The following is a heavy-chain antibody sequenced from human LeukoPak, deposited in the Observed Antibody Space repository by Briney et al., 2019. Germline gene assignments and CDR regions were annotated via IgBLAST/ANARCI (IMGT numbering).Heavy chain of an antibody. D-gene: IGHD3-10*01. CDR3: ARDRYYYGSGSYSPDAFDI. CDR1: GYTFTNYG. CDR2: ISAYNGNT. J-gene: IGHJ3*02. Sequence: ASVKVSCKASGYTFTNYGISWVRQAPGQGLEWMGWISAYNGNTNYAQKLQGRVTMTTDTSTSTAHMELRSLRSDDTAVYYCARDRYYYGSGSYSPDAFDIWGQGTMVTVSS. V-gene: IGHV1-18*01.